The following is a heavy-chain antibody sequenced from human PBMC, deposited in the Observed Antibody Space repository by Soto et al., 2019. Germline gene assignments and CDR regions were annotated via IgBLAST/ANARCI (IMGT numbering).Heavy chain of an antibody. V-gene: IGHV1-18*01. CDR1: GYTFFTYD. Sequence: QVHLVQSGVEVKTPGASVKVSCQASGYTFFTYDISWVRQAPGQGLEWMGWISTYSGDTKYAQKFQGRVTMTTDTSTTTAYTELRSRRSDDTAVYYCARHHGPTTSENWFDPWGQGTLVTVSS. J-gene: IGHJ5*02. CDR3: ARHHGPTTSENWFDP. D-gene: IGHD5-12*01. CDR2: ISTYSGDT.